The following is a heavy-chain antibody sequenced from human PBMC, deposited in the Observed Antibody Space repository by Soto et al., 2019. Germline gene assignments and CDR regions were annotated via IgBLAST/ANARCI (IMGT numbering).Heavy chain of an antibody. V-gene: IGHV3-9*01. J-gene: IGHJ4*02. D-gene: IGHD3-22*01. CDR2: ISWNSDTL. Sequence: EVPLVESGGGLVQPGRSLRLSCAGSGFTFDDYAMHWVRQAPGKGLEWVTGISWNSDTLGYADSVKGRVTISRDNAKNSLYLQMSSLRPEDTAFYYCARGLYYYTTSGYPHYWGQGTLVTVSS. CDR1: GFTFDDYA. CDR3: ARGLYYYTTSGYPHY.